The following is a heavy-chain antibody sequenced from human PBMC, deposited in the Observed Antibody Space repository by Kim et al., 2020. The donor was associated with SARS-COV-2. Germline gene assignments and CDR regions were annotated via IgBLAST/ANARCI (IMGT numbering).Heavy chain of an antibody. V-gene: IGHV5-51*01. CDR2: IYPGDSDT. Sequence: GESLKISCKGSGYSFTSYWIGWVRQMPGKGLEWMGIIYPGDSDTRYSPSFQGQVTISADKSISTAYLQWSSLKASDTAMYYCARRYESEMATQIDYYFDYWGQGTLVTVSS. J-gene: IGHJ4*02. D-gene: IGHD5-12*01. CDR1: GYSFTSYW. CDR3: ARRYESEMATQIDYYFDY.